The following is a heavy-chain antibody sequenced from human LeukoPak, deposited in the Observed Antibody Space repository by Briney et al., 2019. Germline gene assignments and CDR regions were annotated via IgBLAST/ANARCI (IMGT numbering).Heavy chain of an antibody. CDR3: ARAIYGDGNWFDP. CDR2: IYYSGST. J-gene: IGHJ5*02. Sequence: SETLSLTCTVSGGSISSGGYYWSWIRQYPGKGLEWIGYIYYSGSTYYNPSLKSRITISIDTSKNQFSLKLSSVIAADTAMYYCARAIYGDGNWFDPWGQGTLVTVSS. D-gene: IGHD2-21*02. CDR1: GGSISSGGYY. V-gene: IGHV4-31*03.